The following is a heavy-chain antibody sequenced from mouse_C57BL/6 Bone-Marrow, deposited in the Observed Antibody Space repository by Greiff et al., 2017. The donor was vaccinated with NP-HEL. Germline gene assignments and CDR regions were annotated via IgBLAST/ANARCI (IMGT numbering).Heavy chain of an antibody. V-gene: IGHV5-2*01. CDR2: INSDGGST. Sequence: EVQGVESGGGLVQPGESLKLSCESNEYEFPSHDMSWVRKTPEKRLELVAAINSDGGSTYYPATMERRFIISRDDTKKTLYLQKSSLRSEDTALCYCSRRIYDGYYGFAYWGQGTLVTVSA. D-gene: IGHD2-3*01. J-gene: IGHJ3*01. CDR1: EYEFPSHD. CDR3: SRRIYDGYYGFAY.